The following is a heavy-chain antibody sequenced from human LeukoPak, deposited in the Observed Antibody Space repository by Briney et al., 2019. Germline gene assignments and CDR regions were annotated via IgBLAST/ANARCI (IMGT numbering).Heavy chain of an antibody. Sequence: GGSLRLSCAASGFTVRSYGMHWGRQAPGKGLEWVAVISYDGSNKYYADSVKGRFTLSRDNSKNTLSLQMNSLRAEDTAVYFCAKERDIVAAGCFGYWGQGTLVTVSS. J-gene: IGHJ4*02. CDR3: AKERDIVAAGCFGY. D-gene: IGHD6-13*01. CDR1: GFTVRSYG. CDR2: ISYDGSNK. V-gene: IGHV3-30*18.